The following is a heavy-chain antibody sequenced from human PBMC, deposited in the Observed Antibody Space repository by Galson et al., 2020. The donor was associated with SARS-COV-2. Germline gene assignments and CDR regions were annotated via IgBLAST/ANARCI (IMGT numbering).Heavy chain of an antibody. D-gene: IGHD2-2*01. CDR1: GGSISSSSHY. J-gene: IGHJ6*02. Sequence: KASETLSLTCTVSGGSISSSSHYWGWIRQPPGKGLERIGSIYYSGSTYYNPSLKSRVTISVDTSKNQFSLKLSSVTAADTAVYYCARDPYCSSTSCYDSTFGYYGMDVWGQGTTVTVSS. CDR2: IYYSGST. V-gene: IGHV4-39*07. CDR3: ARDPYCSSTSCYDSTFGYYGMDV.